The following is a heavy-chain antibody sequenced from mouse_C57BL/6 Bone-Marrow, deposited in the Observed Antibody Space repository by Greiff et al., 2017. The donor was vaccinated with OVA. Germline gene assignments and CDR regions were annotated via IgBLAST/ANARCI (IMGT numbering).Heavy chain of an antibody. V-gene: IGHV3-1*01. Sequence: EVKLQESGPGMVKPSQSLSLTCTVTGYSITSGYDWHWIRHFPGNKLEWMGYISYSGSTNYNPSLKSRISITHDTSKNHFFLKLNSVTTEDTATYYCARGDYSKGFDYWGQGTTLTVSS. CDR3: ARGDYSKGFDY. CDR1: GYSITSGYD. J-gene: IGHJ2*01. D-gene: IGHD2-5*01. CDR2: ISYSGST.